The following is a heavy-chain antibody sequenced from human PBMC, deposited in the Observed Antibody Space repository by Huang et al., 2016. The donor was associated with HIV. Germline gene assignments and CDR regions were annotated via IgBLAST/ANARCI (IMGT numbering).Heavy chain of an antibody. D-gene: IGHD3-3*01. Sequence: EVQLLESGGGLVQPGGSLRLSCVATGFTFSSYDMTWVRQAPGKGLEWGSTISGGGRVTFYADSVKGRATISRDNSNNTLYLQMNSLRAEDTAMYYCAKEHITIFGVDVGYFDQWGQGTLVAVSS. CDR1: GFTFSSYD. CDR3: AKEHITIFGVDVGYFDQ. J-gene: IGHJ4*02. V-gene: IGHV3-23*01. CDR2: ISGGGRVT.